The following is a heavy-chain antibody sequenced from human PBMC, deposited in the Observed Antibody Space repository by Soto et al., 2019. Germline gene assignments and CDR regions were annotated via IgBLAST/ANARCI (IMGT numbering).Heavy chain of an antibody. D-gene: IGHD6-19*01. Sequence: EVQLVESGGGFVQPGGSLRLSCAASGFTFSSYEMNWVRQAPGKGLEWVSYISSSGSTIYYADSVKGRFTISRDNAKNSLYLQMNGLRAEDTAVYYCTRGGGSGWSPSLSWGQGTLVTVSS. V-gene: IGHV3-48*03. J-gene: IGHJ4*02. CDR2: ISSSGSTI. CDR3: TRGGGSGWSPSLS. CDR1: GFTFSSYE.